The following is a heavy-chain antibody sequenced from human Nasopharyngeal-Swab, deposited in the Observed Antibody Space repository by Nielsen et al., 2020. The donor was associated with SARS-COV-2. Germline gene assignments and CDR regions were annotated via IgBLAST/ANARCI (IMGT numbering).Heavy chain of an antibody. CDR2: IYYSGST. Sequence: WICQPPGKGLEWIGYIYYSGSTNYNPSLKSRVTISVDTSKNQFSLKLSSVTAADTSVYYCARGPDRNYDFWSGYYTPSSYYYYYMDVWGKRTTVTVSS. V-gene: IGHV4-59*01. D-gene: IGHD3-3*01. CDR3: ARGPDRNYDFWSGYYTPSSYYYYYMDV. J-gene: IGHJ6*03.